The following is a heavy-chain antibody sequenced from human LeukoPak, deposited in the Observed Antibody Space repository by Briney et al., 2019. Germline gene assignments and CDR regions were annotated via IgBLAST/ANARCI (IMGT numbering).Heavy chain of an antibody. J-gene: IGHJ4*02. V-gene: IGHV4-4*02. D-gene: IGHD6-13*01. CDR3: ARVTGYMTEDYFDY. CDR2: IYHTGST. Sequence: SETLSLTCTVSGGSINSNNWWSWVRQSPEKGLEWIAEIYHTGSTNYSPSLRSRVTISVDTSKNQFSLRLSSVTAADTAVYYCARVTGYMTEDYFDYWGQGTLITVSS. CDR1: GGSINSNNW.